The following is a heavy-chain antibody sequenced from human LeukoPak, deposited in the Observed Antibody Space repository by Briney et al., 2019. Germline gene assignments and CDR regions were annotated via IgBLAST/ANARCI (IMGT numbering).Heavy chain of an antibody. CDR2: IYYTGST. Sequence: SETLSLTCSVSGGSISSYYWSWIRQPPGKGLEWIGYIYYTGSTNYNPSLKSRVTISVGPSKNQFSLKLSSVTAADTAVYYCARNGYYGSGAAFDIWGQGTMVTVSS. CDR3: ARNGYYGSGAAFDI. CDR1: GGSISSYY. D-gene: IGHD3-10*01. V-gene: IGHV4-59*08. J-gene: IGHJ3*02.